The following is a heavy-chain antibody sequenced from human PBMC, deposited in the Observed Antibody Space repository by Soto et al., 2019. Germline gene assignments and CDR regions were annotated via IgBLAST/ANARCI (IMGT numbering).Heavy chain of an antibody. CDR1: GYSFTSYW. CDR3: ARSDSSSSYYYYYMDV. CDR2: IYPGDSDT. V-gene: IGHV5-51*01. Sequence: GESLKISCKGSGYSFTSYWIGWVRQMPGKGLEWMGIIYPGDSDTRYSPSFQGQATISADKSISTAYLQWSSLKASDTAMYYCARSDSSSSYYYYYMDVWGKGTTVTVSS. J-gene: IGHJ6*03. D-gene: IGHD6-6*01.